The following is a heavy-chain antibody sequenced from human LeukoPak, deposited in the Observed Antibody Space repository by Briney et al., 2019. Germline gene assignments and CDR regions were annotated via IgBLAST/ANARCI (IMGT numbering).Heavy chain of an antibody. CDR1: SYSFTRYG. CDR3: ARSGRGTYYYFDL. V-gene: IGHV1-18*01. CDR2: ISGYNGNT. D-gene: IGHD5-12*01. J-gene: IGHJ4*02. Sequence: ASVKVSCKASSYSFTRYGISWVRQAPGQGLEWMGWISGYNGNTNYTQKFLGRVSMTADTSTSTAYMELRSLTSDDTAVYYCARSGRGTYYYFDLWGLGTLVTVSS.